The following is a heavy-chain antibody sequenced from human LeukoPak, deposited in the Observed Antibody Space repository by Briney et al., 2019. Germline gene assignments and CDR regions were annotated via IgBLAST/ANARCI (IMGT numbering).Heavy chain of an antibody. V-gene: IGHV1-8*01. Sequence: ASVKVSCKASGYTFTSYDINWVRQATGQGLEWMGWMNPNSGNTGYAQKFQGRVTITRNTSINTAYMELSSLTSEDTAVYYCARPSSGWYGDKYYYYYMDVWGKGTTVTVSS. D-gene: IGHD6-19*01. CDR2: MNPNSGNT. CDR1: GYTFTSYD. J-gene: IGHJ6*03. CDR3: ARPSSGWYGDKYYYYYMDV.